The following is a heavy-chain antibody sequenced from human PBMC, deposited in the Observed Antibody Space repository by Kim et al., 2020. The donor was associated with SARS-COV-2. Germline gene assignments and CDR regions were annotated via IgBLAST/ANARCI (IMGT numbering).Heavy chain of an antibody. CDR3: ARALPMTPFYYYGMDV. V-gene: IGHV3-74*01. Sequence: GGSLRLSGAASGFTFSSYWMHWVRQAPGKGLVWVSRINSDGSSTSYADSVKGRFTISRDNAKNTLYLQMNSLRAEDTAVYYCARALPMTPFYYYGMDVWGQGTTVTVSS. CDR1: GFTFSSYW. CDR2: INSDGSST. J-gene: IGHJ6*02. D-gene: IGHD2-15*01.